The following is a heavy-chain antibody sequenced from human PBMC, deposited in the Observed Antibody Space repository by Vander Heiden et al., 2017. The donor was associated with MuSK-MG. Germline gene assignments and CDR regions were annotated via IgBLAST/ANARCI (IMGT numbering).Heavy chain of an antibody. CDR1: GFTFSSFD. D-gene: IGHD5-18*01. J-gene: IGHJ4*02. CDR2: ISSSGTTI. V-gene: IGHV3-48*01. Sequence: EVHLVVSGGGLVQPGGSLRLSCTASGFTFSSFDMNWVRQAPGKGLDWLSYISSSGTTIYYADSVEGRFTISRDNAENALYLEMNSLRVEDTAVYYCARGLATAIGRPGDYWGQGTLVTVSS. CDR3: ARGLATAIGRPGDY.